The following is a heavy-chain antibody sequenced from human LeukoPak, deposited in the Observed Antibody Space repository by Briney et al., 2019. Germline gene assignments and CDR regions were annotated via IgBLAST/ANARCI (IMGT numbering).Heavy chain of an antibody. D-gene: IGHD3-22*01. CDR1: GGSISSSSYY. V-gene: IGHV4-39*07. Sequence: SETLSLTCTVSGGSISSSSYYWGWIRQPPGKGPEWIGSIYYSGSTNYNPSLKSRVTISVDTSKNQFSLKLSSVTAADTAVYYCARRVIVVVIPRGAFDIWGQGTMVTVSS. CDR2: IYYSGST. CDR3: ARRVIVVVIPRGAFDI. J-gene: IGHJ3*02.